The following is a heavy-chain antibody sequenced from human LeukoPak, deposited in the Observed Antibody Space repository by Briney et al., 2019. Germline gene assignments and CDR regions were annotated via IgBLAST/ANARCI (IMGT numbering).Heavy chain of an antibody. D-gene: IGHD3-3*01. V-gene: IGHV3-23*01. CDR1: GFSFSDYS. Sequence: GGSLRLSCAASGFSFSDYSMSWVRQAPGKGLEWVSGISRSGPGTYYADSVKGRFTISRDNSKNTLSLQMNSLRADDTAVYYCAKDAERYYDFWSASDYWGQGTLVTVSS. CDR2: ISRSGPGT. CDR3: AKDAERYYDFWSASDY. J-gene: IGHJ4*02.